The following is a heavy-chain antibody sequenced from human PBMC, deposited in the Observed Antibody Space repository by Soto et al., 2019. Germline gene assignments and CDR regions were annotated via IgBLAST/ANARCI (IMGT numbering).Heavy chain of an antibody. CDR1: GGTFSSYT. J-gene: IGHJ3*02. D-gene: IGHD2-2*02. V-gene: IGHV1-69*02. CDR2: IIPILGIA. CDR3: ARGSILVPAAIQDAFDI. Sequence: QVQLVQSGAEVKKPGSSVKVSCKASGGTFSSYTISWVRQAPGQGLEWMGRIIPILGIANYAQKFQGRVTITADKSTRTAYMELSSLRSEDTAVYYCARGSILVPAAIQDAFDIWGQGTMVTVSS.